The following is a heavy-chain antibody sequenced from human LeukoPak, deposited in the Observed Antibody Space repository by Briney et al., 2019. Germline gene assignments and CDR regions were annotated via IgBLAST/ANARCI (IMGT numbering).Heavy chain of an antibody. CDR2: MYYSGST. CDR1: GGSISSYY. Sequence: SETLSLTCTVSGGSISSYYWSWIRQPPGKGLEWIGYMYYSGSTYSNLSLKSRVTISVDTSKNQFSLKLSSVTAADTAVYYCARGLDTNDWSDAFDIWGQGTMVTVSS. CDR3: ARGLDTNDWSDAFDI. J-gene: IGHJ3*02. V-gene: IGHV4-59*12. D-gene: IGHD2-21*01.